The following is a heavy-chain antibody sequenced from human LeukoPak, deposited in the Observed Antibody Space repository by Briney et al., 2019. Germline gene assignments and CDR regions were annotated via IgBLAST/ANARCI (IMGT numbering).Heavy chain of an antibody. D-gene: IGHD6-6*01. V-gene: IGHV4-34*01. CDR2: INHSGYT. Sequence: SETLSLTCAVHSGSFSGYLWSWIRQPPGKGLEYIGEINHSGYTTYNPSLKSRVTISVDTSKNQFSLNMISVTAADTAVYYCARHEFGSSSAAFDSWGQGTMVIVSS. CDR3: ARHEFGSSSAAFDS. J-gene: IGHJ3*01. CDR1: SGSFSGYL.